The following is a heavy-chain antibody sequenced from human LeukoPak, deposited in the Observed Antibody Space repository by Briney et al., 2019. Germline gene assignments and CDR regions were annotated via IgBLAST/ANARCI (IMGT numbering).Heavy chain of an antibody. CDR2: IGISSGNT. CDR3: ARDHRYAFDN. CDR1: GFNFIDYS. D-gene: IGHD5-12*01. V-gene: IGHV3-48*01. Sequence: GGSLRLSCAASGFNFIDYSMNWVRQAPGKGLEWISYIGISSGNTKYADSVKGRFTISRDKARNSLYLQMNSLRVEDTAVHYCARDHRYAFDNWGHGTLVTVSS. J-gene: IGHJ4*01.